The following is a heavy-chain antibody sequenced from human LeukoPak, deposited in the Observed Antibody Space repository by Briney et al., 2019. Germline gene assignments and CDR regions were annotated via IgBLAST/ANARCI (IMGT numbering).Heavy chain of an antibody. CDR1: GFIFSDYY. D-gene: IGHD3-9*01. CDR3: VRDYDILTGYPPNFDY. Sequence: GGSLRLSCAASGFIFSDYYMSWIRQAPGKGLEWLSYISHSGTTVYNADSVRGRFTLSRDNAKNSVYLQMNSLRAEDTAVYYCVRDYDILTGYPPNFDYWGQGTLVTVSS. V-gene: IGHV3-11*01. J-gene: IGHJ4*02. CDR2: ISHSGTTV.